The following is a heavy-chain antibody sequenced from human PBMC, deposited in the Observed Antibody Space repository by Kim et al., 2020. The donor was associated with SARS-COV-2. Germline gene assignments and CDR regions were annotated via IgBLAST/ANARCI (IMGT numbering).Heavy chain of an antibody. J-gene: IGHJ4*02. CDR3: AKGDSIVVVIHFDY. D-gene: IGHD3-22*01. Sequence: ADSVKGRFTISRGNSKNTLYLQMNSLRAEDTAVYYCAKGDSIVVVIHFDYWGQGTLVTVSS. V-gene: IGHV3-23*01.